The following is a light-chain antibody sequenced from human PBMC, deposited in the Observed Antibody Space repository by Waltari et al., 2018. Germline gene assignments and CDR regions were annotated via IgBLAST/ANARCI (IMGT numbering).Light chain of an antibody. V-gene: IGLV1-47*01. J-gene: IGLJ3*02. CDR3: AAWDDSLRGPV. CDR2: RNN. Sequence: QSVLTQAPSASGTPGQRVTISCSGSSSNLGRNFVFWYQLLPGMAPKLLIFRNNQRPSGVPDRFSGSKSGTSASLAISGFRSEDEADYSCAAWDDSLRGPVFGTGTKLTVL. CDR1: SSNLGRNF.